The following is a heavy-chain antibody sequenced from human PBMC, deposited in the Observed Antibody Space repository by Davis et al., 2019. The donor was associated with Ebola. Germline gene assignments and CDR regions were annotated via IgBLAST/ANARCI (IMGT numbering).Heavy chain of an antibody. CDR1: GYTFTTFG. D-gene: IGHD6-6*01. V-gene: IGHV1-8*02. J-gene: IGHJ4*02. CDR3: ARGSALAARAFDY. CDR2: MNPNSGNT. Sequence: ASVKVSCKASGYTFTTFGISWVRQAPGQGLEWMGWMNPNSGNTGYAQKFQGRVTMTRNTSISTAYMELSSLRSEDTAVYYCARGSALAARAFDYWGQGTLVTVSS.